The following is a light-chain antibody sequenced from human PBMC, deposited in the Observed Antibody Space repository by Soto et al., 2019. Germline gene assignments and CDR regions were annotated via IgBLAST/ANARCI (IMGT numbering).Light chain of an antibody. V-gene: IGKV1-39*01. CDR2: RAS. J-gene: IGKJ1*01. CDR1: QSISTY. Sequence: DLQMTQSPSSLSASVGDKVTITCRAGQSISTYLNWYQQKPGKAPKLLIYRASSLLSGVPSRFSGSGSGTDFTLTISTLQPEDFDTYYCQQSYTSQWTLGQGTNVDIK. CDR3: QQSYTSQWT.